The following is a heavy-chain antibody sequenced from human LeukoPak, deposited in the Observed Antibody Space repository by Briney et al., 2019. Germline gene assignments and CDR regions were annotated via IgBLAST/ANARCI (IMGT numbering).Heavy chain of an antibody. CDR2: INPSSGAT. J-gene: IGHJ5*02. V-gene: IGHV1-2*02. Sequence: ASVKVSCKASGYTFTGYYINWVRQAPGQSLEWMGWINPSSGATKFAQKFQGRVTLTRDTSINTAYMELTSLRSDDTAVYFCARDRQYGTSWRRTSFDPWGQGTLVTVSS. CDR3: ARDRQYGTSWRRTSFDP. D-gene: IGHD1-14*01. CDR1: GYTFTGYY.